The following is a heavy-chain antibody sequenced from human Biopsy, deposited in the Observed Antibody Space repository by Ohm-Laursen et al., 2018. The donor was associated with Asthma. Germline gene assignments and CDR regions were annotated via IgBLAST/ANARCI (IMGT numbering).Heavy chain of an antibody. J-gene: IGHJ4*02. CDR2: IWFDGSNK. Sequence: SLRLPCSASGFTFSSYGLHWVRQAPGKGLEGVADIWFDGSNKHYADSVKGRFTISRDNSKNTLYLQMNSLRAEDTALYYCGRERSYMVDYWGQGTLVSVSS. CDR1: GFTFSSYG. D-gene: IGHD3-10*01. V-gene: IGHV3-33*08. CDR3: GRERSYMVDY.